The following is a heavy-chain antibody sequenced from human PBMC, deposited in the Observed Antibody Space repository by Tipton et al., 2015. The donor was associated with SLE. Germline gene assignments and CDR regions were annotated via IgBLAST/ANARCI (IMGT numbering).Heavy chain of an antibody. Sequence: TLSLTCTVSGGSISSYYWSWIRQPPGKGLEWIGDIYYSGSTNYNPSLKSRVTISIDTSKNHFSLKVNSVTAADTAVYYCARGGNYDFFRSPHAYFDYWGQGTLVTASS. CDR1: GGSISSYY. J-gene: IGHJ4*02. CDR3: ARGGNYDFFRSPHAYFDY. CDR2: IYYSGST. D-gene: IGHD3-3*01. V-gene: IGHV4-59*01.